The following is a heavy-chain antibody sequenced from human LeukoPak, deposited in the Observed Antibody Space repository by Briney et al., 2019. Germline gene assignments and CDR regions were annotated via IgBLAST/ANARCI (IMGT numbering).Heavy chain of an antibody. D-gene: IGHD2-2*01. J-gene: IGHJ6*03. CDR1: GGSISSYY. Sequence: SETLSLTCTVSGGSISSYYWSWIRQPAGKGLEWIGRIYTSGSTNYNPSLKSRVTMSVDTSKNQFSLKLSSVTAADTAVYYCARTRGVPAAHYPFYYYYYYMDVWGKGTTVTVSS. V-gene: IGHV4-4*07. CDR3: ARTRGVPAAHYPFYYYYYYMDV. CDR2: IYTSGST.